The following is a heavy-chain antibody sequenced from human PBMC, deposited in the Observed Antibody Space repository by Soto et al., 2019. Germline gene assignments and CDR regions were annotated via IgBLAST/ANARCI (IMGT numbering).Heavy chain of an antibody. Sequence: QLQLQESGPGLVKPSETLSLTCTVSGGSISSSSYYWGWIRQPPGKGLEWIGSIYYSGSTYYNPSLTSRVTISVDTCKNQFSLKVNSVTDAETAVYYWARLGKDNDYEGYWGQGTLVTVSS. J-gene: IGHJ4*02. CDR3: ARLGKDNDYEGY. CDR1: GGSISSSSYY. D-gene: IGHD4-17*01. CDR2: IYYSGST. V-gene: IGHV4-39*01.